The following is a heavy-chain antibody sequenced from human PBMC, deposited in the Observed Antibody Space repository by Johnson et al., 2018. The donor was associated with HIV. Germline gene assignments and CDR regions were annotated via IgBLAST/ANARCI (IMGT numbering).Heavy chain of an antibody. J-gene: IGHJ3*02. Sequence: QVQLVESGGGVVQPGRSLRLSCAASGFSFSSYPMHWVRQAPGKGLEWVAVTTYDGTNKYYADSVKGRFTISRDNSKNTLYLQMNSLRAEDTAVYYCARGEDSRSWSVGAFDIWGQGTMVTVSS. CDR1: GFSFSSYP. V-gene: IGHV3-30*04. D-gene: IGHD6-13*01. CDR2: TTYDGTNK. CDR3: ARGEDSRSWSVGAFDI.